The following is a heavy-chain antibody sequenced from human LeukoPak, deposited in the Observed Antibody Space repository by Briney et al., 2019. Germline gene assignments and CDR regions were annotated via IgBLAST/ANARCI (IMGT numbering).Heavy chain of an antibody. CDR2: INHSGST. CDR3: ARQRRREHASDFDY. CDR1: GGSFSGYY. V-gene: IGHV4-34*01. Sequence: SETLSLTCAVYGGSFSGYYGSWIRQPPGKGLEWIGEINHSGSTNYNPSLKSRVTISVDTSKNQFSLKLSSVTAADTAVYYCARQRRREHASDFDYWGQGTLVTVSS. J-gene: IGHJ4*02. D-gene: IGHD1/OR15-1a*01.